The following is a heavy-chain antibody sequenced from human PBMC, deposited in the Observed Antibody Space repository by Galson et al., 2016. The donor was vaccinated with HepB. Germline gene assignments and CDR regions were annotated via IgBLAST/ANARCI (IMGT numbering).Heavy chain of an antibody. CDR3: TTDSPHKRNYEWN. CDR1: GFTFSNAW. J-gene: IGHJ4*02. V-gene: IGHV3-15*01. CDR2: IKSKADGGTT. D-gene: IGHD1-7*01. Sequence: SLRLSCAASGFTFSNAWMSWVRLAPGKGLEWVGRIKSKADGGTTDYAAPVKGRFTISRDDSKNTLYLQMNSLKTEDTAVYYCTTDSPHKRNYEWNSGQGPLGTVSS.